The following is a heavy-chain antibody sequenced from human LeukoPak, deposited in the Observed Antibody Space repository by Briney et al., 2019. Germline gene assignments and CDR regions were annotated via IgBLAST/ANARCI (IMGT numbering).Heavy chain of an antibody. V-gene: IGHV4-39*01. Sequence: SETLSLTCTVSGGSISSSSYYWGWIRQPPGKGLEWIGSIYYSGSTYYNPSLKSRVTISVDTSKNQFSPKLSSVTAADTAVYYCARHEVKAAWFGHSVGWFDPWGQGTLVTVSS. CDR2: IYYSGST. J-gene: IGHJ5*02. D-gene: IGHD3-10*01. CDR3: ARHEVKAAWFGHSVGWFDP. CDR1: GGSISSSSYY.